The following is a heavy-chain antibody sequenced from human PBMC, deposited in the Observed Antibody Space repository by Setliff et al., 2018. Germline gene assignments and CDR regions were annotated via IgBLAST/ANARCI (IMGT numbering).Heavy chain of an antibody. CDR2: ITSSGNTI. Sequence: GGSLRLSCAASVFSFSTYEMNWVRQAPGKGLEWVSYITSSGNTIYYADSVKGRFTISRDSAKNALYLQMNSLRAEDTAVYYCARDRGRFTSPFSTMKDYWGQGTLVTVSS. CDR1: VFSFSTYE. V-gene: IGHV3-48*03. J-gene: IGHJ4*02. D-gene: IGHD3-22*01. CDR3: ARDRGRFTSPFSTMKDY.